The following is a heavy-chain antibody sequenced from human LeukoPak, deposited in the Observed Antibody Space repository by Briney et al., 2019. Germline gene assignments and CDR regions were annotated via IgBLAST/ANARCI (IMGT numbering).Heavy chain of an antibody. J-gene: IGHJ4*02. CDR2: IYPGDSNT. CDR3: ARQPLVRDCGGDCEFDY. Sequence: GESLKIYCKGSGYSFSNYWIGWVRHMPGKGLEWMGIIYPGDSNTRYSPSFQGQVTISADRSISTAYLQWSSLKASDSAIYYCARQPLVRDCGGDCEFDYWGQGTLVSVSS. D-gene: IGHD2-21*02. CDR1: GYSFSNYW. V-gene: IGHV5-51*01.